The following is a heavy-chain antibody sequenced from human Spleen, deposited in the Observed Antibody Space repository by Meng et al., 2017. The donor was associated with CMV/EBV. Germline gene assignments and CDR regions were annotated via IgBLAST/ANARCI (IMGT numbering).Heavy chain of an antibody. D-gene: IGHD3-22*01. J-gene: IGHJ4*02. CDR2: INSDGRST. V-gene: IGHV3-74*01. CDR1: GFTFSKYW. Sequence: GESLKISCAASGFTFSKYWMHWVRQAPGKGLVWVSRINSDGRSTSNADSVKGRVTISRDNAKNTLYLQMNSLRAEDTSVYYCASSGYYHFYFDYWGQGTPVTVSS. CDR3: ASSGYYHFYFDY.